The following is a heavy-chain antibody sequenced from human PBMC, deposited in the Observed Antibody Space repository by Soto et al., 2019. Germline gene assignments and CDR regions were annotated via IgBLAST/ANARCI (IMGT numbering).Heavy chain of an antibody. CDR1: GFAFSSYA. D-gene: IGHD1-1*01. Sequence: EVQLLESGGGLVQPGGSLRLSCASSGFAFSSYAFSWVRHAPGKGLDWVSSIGIVGDIYYADSVKGRFAISRDNSKNTLFLQMIGLRAEETAVYYCGTGTTHSVFDIWGHGTMVTVSS. CDR3: GTGTTHSVFDI. V-gene: IGHV3-23*01. CDR2: IGIVGDI. J-gene: IGHJ3*02.